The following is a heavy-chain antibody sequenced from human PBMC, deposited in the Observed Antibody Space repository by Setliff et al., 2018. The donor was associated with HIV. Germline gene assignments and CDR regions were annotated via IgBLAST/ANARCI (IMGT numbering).Heavy chain of an antibody. CDR3: ARHGAFYYSYYMDV. CDR1: GGSISGYY. CDR2: IYYIGNT. V-gene: IGHV4-59*08. Sequence: PSETLSLTCTVFGGSISGYYWCWIRQPPGKGLEWIGYIYYIGNTNYNPSLKGRVTLSVDTSKNQLSLKLSSVTAADTAVYYCARHGAFYYSYYMDVWGKGTTVTVSS. J-gene: IGHJ6*03.